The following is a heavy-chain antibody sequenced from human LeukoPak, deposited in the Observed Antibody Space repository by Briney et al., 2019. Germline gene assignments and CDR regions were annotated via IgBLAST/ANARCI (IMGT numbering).Heavy chain of an antibody. Sequence: GRSLRLSCAASGFTFSSYAMHWVRQAPGKGLEWAAVISYDGSNKYYADSVKGRFTISRDNSKNTLYLQMNSLRAEDTAVYYCARDPLSLYYFDYWGQGTLVTVSS. CDR1: GFTFSSYA. J-gene: IGHJ4*02. V-gene: IGHV3-30-3*01. CDR3: ARDPLSLYYFDY. CDR2: ISYDGSNK.